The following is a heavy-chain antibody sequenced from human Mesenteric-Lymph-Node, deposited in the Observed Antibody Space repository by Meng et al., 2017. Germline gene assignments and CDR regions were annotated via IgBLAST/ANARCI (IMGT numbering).Heavy chain of an antibody. Sequence: AQLPQSGPGLVKPSPTLSPTCAIACDRVSSNTAAWNWIRQSPSRGLEWLGSTDYRSNSLHDYAVSLNSRVTIHADRSKNEFSLHLRSVTPEDLAMYSCLRPKISSYYFDYWGQGTLVTVSS. CDR2: TDYRSNSLH. V-gene: IGHV6-1*01. CDR1: CDRVSSNTAA. J-gene: IGHJ4*02. D-gene: IGHD6-6*01. CDR3: LRPKISSYYFDY.